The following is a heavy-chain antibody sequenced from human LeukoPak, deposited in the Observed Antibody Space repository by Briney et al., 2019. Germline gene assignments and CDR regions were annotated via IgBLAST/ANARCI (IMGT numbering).Heavy chain of an antibody. CDR1: GFTFSNYA. CDR2: INTIGDTT. V-gene: IGHV3-23*01. D-gene: IGHD6-19*01. Sequence: GGSLRLSCAASGFTFSNYAMTWVRQAPGKGLEWVSTINTIGDTTYYADSVKGRFTISRVNPKNTLYLQMNSLRAGDTAIYYCAKSVSGSSYDYWGQGTLVTVSS. CDR3: AKSVSGSSYDY. J-gene: IGHJ4*02.